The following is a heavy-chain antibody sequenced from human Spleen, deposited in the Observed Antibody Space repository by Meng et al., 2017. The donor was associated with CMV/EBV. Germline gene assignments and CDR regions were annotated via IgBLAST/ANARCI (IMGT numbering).Heavy chain of an antibody. CDR1: GFTFSSYS. Sequence: GGSLRLSCVASGFTFSSYSMNWVRQAPGKGLEWVSSISSSSSYIYYADSVKGRFTISRDNSKNTLYLQMNSLRAEDTAVYYCAKVQGHGYDYHGMDVWGQGTTVTVSS. CDR3: AKVQGHGYDYHGMDV. CDR2: ISSSSSYI. D-gene: IGHD2-8*01. J-gene: IGHJ6*02. V-gene: IGHV3-21*01.